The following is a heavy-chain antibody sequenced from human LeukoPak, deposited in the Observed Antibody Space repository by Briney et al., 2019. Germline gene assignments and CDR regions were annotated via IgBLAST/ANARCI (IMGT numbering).Heavy chain of an antibody. Sequence: QPGGSLRLSCAASGFSFSNNAMSWVRRTPGKGLEWVSSITASGHKTYYADSVKGRFTIARDNSMNTLYLQMNSLSAEDRALYYCAKVWTAPGLYDYWGQGTLVTVSS. CDR3: AKVWTAPGLYDY. CDR2: ITASGHKT. D-gene: IGHD6-13*01. V-gene: IGHV3-23*01. J-gene: IGHJ4*02. CDR1: GFSFSNNA.